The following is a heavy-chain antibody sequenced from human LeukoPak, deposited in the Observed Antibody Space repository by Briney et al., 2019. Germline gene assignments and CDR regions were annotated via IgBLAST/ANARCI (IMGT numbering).Heavy chain of an antibody. CDR1: GFTFSSYG. V-gene: IGHV3-30*18. CDR2: ISYDGSNK. D-gene: IGHD3-10*01. J-gene: IGHJ5*02. CDR3: AKAGHYYGSGSFT. Sequence: GGSLRLSCAASGFTFSSYGMHWVRQAPGKGLEWVAVISYDGSNKYYADSVKGRFTISRDNSKNTLYLQMNSLRAEDTAVYYCAKAGHYYGSGSFTWGQGTLVTVSS.